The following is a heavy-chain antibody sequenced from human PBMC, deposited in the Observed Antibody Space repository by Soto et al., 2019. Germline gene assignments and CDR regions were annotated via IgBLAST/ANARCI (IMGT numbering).Heavy chain of an antibody. D-gene: IGHD2-21*02. CDR3: ARGDAIRNKSPIKY. CDR1: GGSLSSSNW. V-gene: IGHV4-4*02. Sequence: PSETLSLTCAVSGGSLSSSNWWSWVRQPPGKGLEWIGEIYHSGSTNYNPSLKSRVTISVDKSKNQFSLKLSSVTAADPAVYYCARGDAIRNKSPIKYWGQGTLVTVPS. J-gene: IGHJ4*02. CDR2: IYHSGST.